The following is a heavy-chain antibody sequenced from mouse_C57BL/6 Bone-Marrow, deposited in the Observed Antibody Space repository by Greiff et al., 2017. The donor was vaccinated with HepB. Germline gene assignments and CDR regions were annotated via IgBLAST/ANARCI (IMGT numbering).Heavy chain of an antibody. CDR2: IDPSDSYT. CDR1: GYTFTSYW. D-gene: IGHD4-1*01. CDR3: ARRDWEGY. J-gene: IGHJ2*01. V-gene: IGHV1-59*01. Sequence: QVQLQQPGAELVRPGTSVKLSCKASGYTFTSYWMHWVKQRPGQGLEWIGVIDPSDSYTNYNQKFKGKATLTVDTSSSTAYMQLSSLTSEDSAVYYCARRDWEGYWGQGTTLTVSS.